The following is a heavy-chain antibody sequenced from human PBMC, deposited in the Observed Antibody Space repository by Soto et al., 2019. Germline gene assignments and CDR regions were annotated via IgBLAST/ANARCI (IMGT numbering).Heavy chain of an antibody. CDR3: ARDEHDSSGYYYDY. Sequence: GGSLRLSCEASGFTFSGYTMSWVRQAPRKGLEWVSAVSGSGDTTYYADSVKGRFTISRDNSQNTLYLQMNSLKADDSAVYYCARDEHDSSGYYYDYWGQGTPVTVSS. J-gene: IGHJ4*02. V-gene: IGHV3-23*01. CDR1: GFTFSGYT. D-gene: IGHD3-22*01. CDR2: VSGSGDTT.